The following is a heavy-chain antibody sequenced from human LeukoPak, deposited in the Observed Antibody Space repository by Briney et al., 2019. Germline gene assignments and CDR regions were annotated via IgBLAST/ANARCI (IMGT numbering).Heavy chain of an antibody. D-gene: IGHD3-10*01. CDR1: GGSISSYY. V-gene: IGHV4-59*01. CDR2: IYYSGST. CDR3: ARVEEGYGSGRRENYYYYYMDV. Sequence: SETLSLTCTVSGGSISSYYWSWIRPPPGKGLEWIGYIYYSGSTNYNPSLKSRVTISVDTSKNQFSLKLSSVTAADTAMYYCARVEEGYGSGRRENYYYYYMDVWGKGTTVTISS. J-gene: IGHJ6*03.